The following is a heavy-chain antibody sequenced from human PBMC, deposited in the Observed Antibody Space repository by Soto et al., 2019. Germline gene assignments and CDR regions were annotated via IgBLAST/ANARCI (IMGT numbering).Heavy chain of an antibody. Sequence: QVQLQESGPGLVKPSQTLSLTCTVSGGSISSGEYYWSWIRQPPGKGLEWIGYIYYSGSTYYNPSLKSRVIISLDKSKNQFSLKLSSVTAADTAVYYCARIGSGDSSGYYFLDYWGQGTLVTVSS. D-gene: IGHD3-22*01. CDR1: GGSISSGEYY. CDR3: ARIGSGDSSGYYFLDY. CDR2: IYYSGST. V-gene: IGHV4-30-4*01. J-gene: IGHJ4*02.